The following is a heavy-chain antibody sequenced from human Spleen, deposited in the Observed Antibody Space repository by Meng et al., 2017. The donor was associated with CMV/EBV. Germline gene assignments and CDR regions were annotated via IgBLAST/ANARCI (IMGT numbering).Heavy chain of an antibody. V-gene: IGHV3-74*01. J-gene: IGHJ4*02. CDR1: FTFSSYW. CDR3: ARWYSSSWYGGWMMVDY. CDR2: INSDGSST. Sequence: FTFSSYWMHWVRQAPGKGLVWVSRINSDGSSTSYADSVKGRFTISRDNAKNTLYLQMNSLRAEDTAVYYCARWYSSSWYGGWMMVDYWGQGTLVTVSS. D-gene: IGHD6-13*01.